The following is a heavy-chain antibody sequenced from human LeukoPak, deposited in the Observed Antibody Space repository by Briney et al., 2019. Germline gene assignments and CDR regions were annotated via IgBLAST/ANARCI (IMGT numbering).Heavy chain of an antibody. V-gene: IGHV5-10-1*01. D-gene: IGHD4-17*01. CDR1: GYNFTNYW. CDR2: NNPSGSYN. Sequence: GESPKIFCKGSGYNFTNYWITWVRQMPGKGVGWRGRNNPSGSYNNYSPSFQGHVTISADRSISTAYLQWSSLKASDTGMYYCARFADLPDGDHPLWGQGTLVTVSS. CDR3: ARFADLPDGDHPL. J-gene: IGHJ4*02.